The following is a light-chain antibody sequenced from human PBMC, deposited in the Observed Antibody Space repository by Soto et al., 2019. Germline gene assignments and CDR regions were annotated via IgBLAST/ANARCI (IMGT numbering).Light chain of an antibody. CDR1: KSVSTY. J-gene: IGKJ4*01. Sequence: DIQMTQSPYSLSTSVGDRVTITCRTSKSVSTYLNWYQQRPGKAPKLLIYGASSLQSGVPSRFSGSGSGTHFTLTISSLQPEDFATYYCQEGSTLLTFGGGTKVDIK. CDR3: QEGSTLLT. V-gene: IGKV1-39*01. CDR2: GAS.